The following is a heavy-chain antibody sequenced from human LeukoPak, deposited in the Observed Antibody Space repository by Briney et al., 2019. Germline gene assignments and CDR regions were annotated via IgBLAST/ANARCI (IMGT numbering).Heavy chain of an antibody. D-gene: IGHD6-19*01. J-gene: IGHJ4*02. CDR1: GESFSSYY. Sequence: SEPLSLTCAVYGESFSSYYWSWIRQPPGKGLEWIGEINHSGSTNYNPSLKSRVTISVDTSKNQFSLKLSSVTAADTAVYYCARRQWLEGGSFDYWGQGTLVTVSS. CDR2: INHSGST. CDR3: ARRQWLEGGSFDY. V-gene: IGHV4-34*01.